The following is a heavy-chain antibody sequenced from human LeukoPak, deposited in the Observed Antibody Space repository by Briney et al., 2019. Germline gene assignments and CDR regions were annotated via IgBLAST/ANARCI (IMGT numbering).Heavy chain of an antibody. V-gene: IGHV4-59*08. CDR2: IYYSGST. D-gene: IGHD6-13*01. CDR3: ARRVAAAGGWFDP. Sequence: PSETPSLTCTVSGGSISSYYWSWIRQPPGKGLEWIGYIYYSGSTNYNPSLKSRVTISVDTSKNQFSLKLSSVTAADTAVYYCARRVAAAGGWFDPWGQGTLVTVSS. CDR1: GGSISSYY. J-gene: IGHJ5*02.